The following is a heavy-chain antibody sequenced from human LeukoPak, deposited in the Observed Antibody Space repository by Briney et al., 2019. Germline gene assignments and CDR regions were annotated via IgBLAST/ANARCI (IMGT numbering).Heavy chain of an antibody. CDR1: GGSFSGYY. Sequence: SETLSLTCAVYGGSFSGYYWSWIRQPPGKGLEWIGEINHSGSTNYNPSLKSRVTISVDTSKNQFSLKLSSVTAADTAVYYCARGIKAWGTRGSYFDYWGQGTLDTVSS. CDR3: ARGIKAWGTRGSYFDY. J-gene: IGHJ4*02. CDR2: INHSGST. D-gene: IGHD3-16*01. V-gene: IGHV4-34*01.